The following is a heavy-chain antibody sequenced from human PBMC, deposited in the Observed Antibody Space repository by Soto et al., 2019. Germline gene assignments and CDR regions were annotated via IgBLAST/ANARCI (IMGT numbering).Heavy chain of an antibody. V-gene: IGHV1-18*01. CDR2: ISAYNGNT. Sequence: ASVKVSCKASGYTFTSYGISWVRQAPGQGLEWMGWISAYNGNTNYAQKLQGRVTMTTDTSTSTAYMELRSLRSDDTAVYYCARVPRTYYYDSSGYYFDYWGQGTLVTVSS. J-gene: IGHJ4*02. CDR3: ARVPRTYYYDSSGYYFDY. D-gene: IGHD3-22*01. CDR1: GYTFTSYG.